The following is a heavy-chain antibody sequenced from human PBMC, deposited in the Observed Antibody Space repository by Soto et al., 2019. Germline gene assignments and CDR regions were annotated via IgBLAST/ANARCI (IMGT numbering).Heavy chain of an antibody. CDR2: IRSKAYGGTT. CDR3: TWGEIHYDILTGPFHGMDV. Sequence: GGSLRLSCTASGFTFGDYAMSWVRQAPGKGLEWVGFIRSKAYGGTTEYAASVKGRFTISRDDSKSIAYLQMNSLKTEDTAVYYCTWGEIHYDILTGPFHGMDVWGQGTPVTVSS. J-gene: IGHJ6*02. CDR1: GFTFGDYA. V-gene: IGHV3-49*04. D-gene: IGHD3-9*01.